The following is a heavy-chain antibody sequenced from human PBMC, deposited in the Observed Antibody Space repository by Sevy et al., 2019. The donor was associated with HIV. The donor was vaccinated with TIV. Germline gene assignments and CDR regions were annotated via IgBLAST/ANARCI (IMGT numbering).Heavy chain of an antibody. CDR3: ARVVSSSPYYYYGMDV. CDR2: IYYSGST. Sequence: SETLSLTCTVSGGSISSYYWSWIRQPPGKGLEWIGYIYYSGSTNYNPSLKSRVTISVDTSKNQFSLKLSSVTAADTALYYCARVVSSSPYYYYGMDVWGQGTTVTVSS. D-gene: IGHD6-13*01. J-gene: IGHJ6*02. V-gene: IGHV4-59*01. CDR1: GGSISSYY.